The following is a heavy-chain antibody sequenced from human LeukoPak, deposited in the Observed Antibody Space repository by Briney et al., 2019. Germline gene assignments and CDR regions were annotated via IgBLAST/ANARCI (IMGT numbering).Heavy chain of an antibody. Sequence: SQTLSLTCAISGDSVASNSTACNWIRQSPSRGLEWLGRTYYRSKWYNDYALSVKSRITINPDTSKNQFSLQLSSVTPEDTAVYYCARGGQGDGYSADEAFDFWGQGTMVTVS. CDR1: GDSVASNSTA. V-gene: IGHV6-1*01. J-gene: IGHJ3*01. D-gene: IGHD5-24*01. CDR3: ARGGQGDGYSADEAFDF. CDR2: TYYRSKWYN.